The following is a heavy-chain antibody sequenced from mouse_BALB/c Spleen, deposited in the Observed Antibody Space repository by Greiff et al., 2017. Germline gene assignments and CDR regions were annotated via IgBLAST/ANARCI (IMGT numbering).Heavy chain of an antibody. Sequence: EVQLMESGGGLVQPGGSRKLSCAASGFTFSSFGMHWVRQAPEQGLEWVAYISSGSSTIYYADTVKGRFTISRDNPKNTLFLQMTSLRSEDTAMYYCARGDYGNWMAYWGQGTLVTVSA. CDR2: ISSGSSTI. CDR1: GFTFSSFG. J-gene: IGHJ3*01. V-gene: IGHV5-17*02. CDR3: ARGDYGNWMAY. D-gene: IGHD2-1*01.